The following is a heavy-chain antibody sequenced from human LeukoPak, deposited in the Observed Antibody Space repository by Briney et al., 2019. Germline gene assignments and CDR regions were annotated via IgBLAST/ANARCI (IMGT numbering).Heavy chain of an antibody. CDR1: GGTFSSYA. Sequence: ASVKVSCKASGGTFSSYAISWVRQAPGQGLEWMGRINPNSGGTNYAQKFQGRVTMTRDTSISTAYMELSRLRSDDTAVYYCARPYSSGWYSYGMDVWGQGTTVTVSS. CDR3: ARPYSSGWYSYGMDV. D-gene: IGHD6-19*01. CDR2: INPNSGGT. J-gene: IGHJ6*02. V-gene: IGHV1-2*06.